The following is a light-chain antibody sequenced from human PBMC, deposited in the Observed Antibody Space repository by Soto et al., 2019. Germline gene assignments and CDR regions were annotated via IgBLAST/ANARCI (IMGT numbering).Light chain of an antibody. CDR3: QQYGSSLWT. CDR2: GES. CDR1: QSVSSSY. J-gene: IGKJ1*01. V-gene: IGKV3-20*01. Sequence: EIVLTQSPGTLSLSPGERATLSCRASQSVSSSYLAWYQQKPGQAPRLLIYGESSRATGIPARFSGSGSGTDFTLTISRLEPEDFALYYCQQYGSSLWTFGQGTKVEIK.